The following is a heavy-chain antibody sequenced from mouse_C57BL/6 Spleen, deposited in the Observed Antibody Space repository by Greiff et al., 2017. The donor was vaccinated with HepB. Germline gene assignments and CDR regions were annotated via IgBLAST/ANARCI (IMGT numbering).Heavy chain of an antibody. J-gene: IGHJ2*01. Sequence: VQLQQSGAELMKPGASVKLSCKATGYTFTGYWIEWVKQRPGHGLEWIGENLPGSGSTNYNEKFKGQATFTADPASNTADMQLSSLPTEDSAIYYCAIPYGSLDYWGQGTTRTVSS. D-gene: IGHD1-1*01. CDR2: NLPGSGST. V-gene: IGHV1-9*01. CDR1: GYTFTGYW. CDR3: AIPYGSLDY.